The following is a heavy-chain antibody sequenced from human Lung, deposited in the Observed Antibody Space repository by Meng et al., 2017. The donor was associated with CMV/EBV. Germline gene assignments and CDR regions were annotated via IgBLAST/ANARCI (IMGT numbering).Heavy chain of an antibody. J-gene: IGHJ4*02. CDR2: ISGSGSTI. CDR1: GFAFSDYY. CDR3: ARGATYYYDSSGSFDQ. Sequence: SCEASGFAFSDYYMCWIRQAPGKGLEWISYISGSGSTIYYADSMKGRISISRDNAKNSVFLQMSSLRAEDTAVYFCARGATYYYDSSGSFDQWGQGTXVTVSS. V-gene: IGHV3-11*01. D-gene: IGHD3-22*01.